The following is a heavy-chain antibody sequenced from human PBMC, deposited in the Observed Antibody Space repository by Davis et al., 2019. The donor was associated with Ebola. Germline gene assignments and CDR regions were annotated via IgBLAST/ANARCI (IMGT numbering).Heavy chain of an antibody. CDR3: AKDDGYSSGWYLDY. CDR2: IPYDGSNK. J-gene: IGHJ4*02. Sequence: GESLKISCAASGFTFSSYGMHWVRQAPGKGLEWVAVIPYDGSNKYYADSVKGRFTISRDNSKNTLYLQMNSLRAEDTAVYYCAKDDGYSSGWYLDYWGQGTLVTVSS. CDR1: GFTFSSYG. V-gene: IGHV3-30*18. D-gene: IGHD6-19*01.